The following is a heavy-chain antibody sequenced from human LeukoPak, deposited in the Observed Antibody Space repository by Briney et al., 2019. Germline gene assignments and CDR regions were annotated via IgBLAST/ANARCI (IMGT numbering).Heavy chain of an antibody. CDR3: AGNRYSYGLPLLDY. Sequence: GGSLRLSCAASGFTFSSYSMNWVRQAPGKGLEWVSSISSSSSYIYYADSVKGRFTISRDNSKNTLYLQMNSLRAEDTAVYYCAGNRYSYGLPLLDYWGQGTLVTVSS. D-gene: IGHD5-18*01. V-gene: IGHV3-21*01. J-gene: IGHJ4*02. CDR1: GFTFSSYS. CDR2: ISSSSSYI.